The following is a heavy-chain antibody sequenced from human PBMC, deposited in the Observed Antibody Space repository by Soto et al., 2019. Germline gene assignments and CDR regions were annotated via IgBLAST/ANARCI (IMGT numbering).Heavy chain of an antibody. D-gene: IGHD3-9*01. V-gene: IGHV3-21*01. J-gene: IGHJ5*02. Sequence: EVQLVESGGGLVKPGGSLRLSCVASGLTFSNHNMNWVRQAPGKGLEWVSSISSSSSYIYYADSVKGRFTISRDNAKNSLYLQMNSLRAEDTAVYYCARSRFDWPPNWFDPWGQGTLVTVSS. CDR3: ARSRFDWPPNWFDP. CDR1: GLTFSNHN. CDR2: ISSSSSYI.